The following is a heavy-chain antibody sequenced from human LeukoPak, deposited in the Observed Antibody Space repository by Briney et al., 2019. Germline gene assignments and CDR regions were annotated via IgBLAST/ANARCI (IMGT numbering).Heavy chain of an antibody. CDR3: ARDRGYYASGSYYKSGWFDP. J-gene: IGHJ5*02. CDR2: IYHTGDI. V-gene: IGHV4-59*01. D-gene: IGHD3-10*01. Sequence: SETLSLTCIVSGASIRSYYWAWIRQPPGKGLEWIGNIYHTGDINYSPSLESRVTISVDTSKNQCSLKLTSVTAADTAVYYCARDRGYYASGSYYKSGWFDPWGQGTLVTVSS. CDR1: GASIRSYY.